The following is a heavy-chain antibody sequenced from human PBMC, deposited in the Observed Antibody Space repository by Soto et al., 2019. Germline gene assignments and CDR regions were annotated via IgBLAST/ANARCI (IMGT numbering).Heavy chain of an antibody. CDR1: GFPFSGCG. V-gene: IGHV3-33*07. CDR3: ARVQRGCSGSTCDSGF. Sequence: PGGSRRRSCASSGFPFSGCGMFWVRRAPGKGREGGACIWSDGSNKSYGDSLKGRFTISRDTSKYTLYLQTNSLRAEDTAVYYCARVQRGCSGSTCDSGFWGQGTVGTVSS. D-gene: IGHD2-15*01. CDR2: IWSDGSNK. J-gene: IGHJ4*02.